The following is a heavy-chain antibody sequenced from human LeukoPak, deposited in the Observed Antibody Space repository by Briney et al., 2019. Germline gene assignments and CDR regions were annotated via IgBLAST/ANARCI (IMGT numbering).Heavy chain of an antibody. Sequence: RGSLRLSCAASGFTFSSYWMSWVRQAPGKGLEWVANIKQDGSEKYYVDSVKGRFTISRDNAKNSLYLQMNSLRAEDTAVYYCARVSYDSSGYYWGPDYWGQGTLVTVSS. CDR2: IKQDGSEK. CDR1: GFTFSSYW. J-gene: IGHJ4*02. V-gene: IGHV3-7*01. CDR3: ARVSYDSSGYYWGPDY. D-gene: IGHD3-22*01.